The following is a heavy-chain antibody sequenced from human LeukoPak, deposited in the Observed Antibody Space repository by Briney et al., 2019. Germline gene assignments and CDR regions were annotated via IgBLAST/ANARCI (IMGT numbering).Heavy chain of an antibody. V-gene: IGHV4-30-4*01. D-gene: IGHD6-6*01. CDR2: IYYSGST. CDR3: ARVVAAARPSNSWFDP. J-gene: IGHJ5*02. Sequence: SETLSLTCTVSGGSISSGDYYWSWIRQPPGKGLEWIGYIYYSGSTYYNPSLKSRLTISVDTSKNQFSLKLSSVTAADTAVYYCARVVAAARPSNSWFDPWGQGTLVTVSS. CDR1: GGSISSGDYY.